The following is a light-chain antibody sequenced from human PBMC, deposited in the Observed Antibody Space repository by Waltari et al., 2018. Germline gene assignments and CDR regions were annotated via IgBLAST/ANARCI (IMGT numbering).Light chain of an antibody. J-gene: IGKJ2*01. Sequence: DIQMTQSPSTLSASVGDRVTITCRASQSIDDGLAWYQQKPGKAPKLLIYKASSLESGVPSRFSGSGSGTEFTLTISSLQPDDFATYYCQHWNTFGQGTKLEIK. CDR2: KAS. CDR3: QHWNT. CDR1: QSIDDG. V-gene: IGKV1-5*03.